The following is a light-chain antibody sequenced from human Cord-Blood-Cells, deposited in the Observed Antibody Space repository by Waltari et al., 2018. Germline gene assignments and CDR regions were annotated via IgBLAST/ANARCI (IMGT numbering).Light chain of an antibody. CDR3: QQYNSYST. Sequence: DIQMTQSPSTLFASVGDRVTITCRASQSISSWLAWYQPKPGKAPKLLIYDASSLESGVPSRFSGSGSGTEFTLTISSLQPDDFATYYCQQYNSYSTFGQGTKVEIK. CDR1: QSISSW. V-gene: IGKV1-5*01. J-gene: IGKJ1*01. CDR2: DAS.